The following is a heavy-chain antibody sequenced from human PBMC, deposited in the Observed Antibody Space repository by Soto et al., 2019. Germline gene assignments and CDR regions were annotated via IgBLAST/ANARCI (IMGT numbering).Heavy chain of an antibody. Sequence: QVQLVQSGAEVKKPGSSVKVSCKASGGTFSSYAISWVRQAPGQGLEWMGGIIPIFGTANYAQKFQGRVTITADESTSTAYMELSSLRAEDTAVYYCARVLMVYAAIATHYYYYYGMDVWGQGTTVTVSS. D-gene: IGHD2-8*01. CDR3: ARVLMVYAAIATHYYYYYGMDV. CDR1: GGTFSSYA. CDR2: IIPIFGTA. J-gene: IGHJ6*02. V-gene: IGHV1-69*01.